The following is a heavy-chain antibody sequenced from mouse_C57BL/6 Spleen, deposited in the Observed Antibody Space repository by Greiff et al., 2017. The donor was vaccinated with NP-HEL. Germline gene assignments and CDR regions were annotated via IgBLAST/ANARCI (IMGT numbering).Heavy chain of an antibody. D-gene: IGHD1-1*01. J-gene: IGHJ4*01. CDR2: ISSGGDYI. CDR3: TREGLSYYYGSSYDYAMDY. Sequence: EVQRVESGEGLVKPGGSLKLSCAASGFTFSSYAMSWVRQTPEKRLEWVAYISSGGDYIYYADTVKGRFTISRDNARNTLYLQMSSLKSEDTAMYYCTREGLSYYYGSSYDYAMDYWGQGTSVTVSS. V-gene: IGHV5-9-1*02. CDR1: GFTFSSYA.